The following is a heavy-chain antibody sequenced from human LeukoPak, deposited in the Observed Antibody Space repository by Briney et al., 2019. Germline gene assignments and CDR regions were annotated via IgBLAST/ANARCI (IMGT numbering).Heavy chain of an antibody. CDR2: IYHSGST. J-gene: IGHJ4*02. Sequence: PSETLSLTCAVSGGSISSSNWWSWVRQPPGKGLEWIGEIYHSGSTNYNPSLKSRVTISVDTSKNQFSLKLSSVTAADTAVYYCARDTAPAGYFDWLTPNGFDYWGQGTLVTVSS. CDR1: GGSISSSNW. D-gene: IGHD3-9*01. CDR3: ARDTAPAGYFDWLTPNGFDY. V-gene: IGHV4-4*02.